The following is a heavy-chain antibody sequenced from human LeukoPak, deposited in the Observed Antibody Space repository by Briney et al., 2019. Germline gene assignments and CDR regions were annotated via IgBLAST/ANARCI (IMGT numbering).Heavy chain of an antibody. CDR1: GFTFSSYS. J-gene: IGHJ6*03. D-gene: IGHD2/OR15-2a*01. Sequence: PGGSLRLSCAASGFTFSSYSMNWVRQAPGKGLEWVSSISSSSSYIYYADSVKGRFTISRDNAKNSLYLQMNSLRAEDTAVYYCARDLSPDPDYYYYMDVWGKGTTVTVSS. V-gene: IGHV3-21*01. CDR3: ARDLSPDPDYYYYMDV. CDR2: ISSSSSYI.